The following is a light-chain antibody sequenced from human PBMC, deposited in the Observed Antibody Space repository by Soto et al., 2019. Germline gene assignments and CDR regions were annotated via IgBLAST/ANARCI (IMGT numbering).Light chain of an antibody. CDR2: GAS. CDR1: QSVSTD. V-gene: IGKV3-15*01. CDR3: QQYNFWPPET. Sequence: EIVMTQSPATLSVSLGGRATLSCRASQSVSTDLAWYQQRPGQAPRLLIYGASTRATGIPARFTGSGSGTEFILTISSLQSEDSAVYYCQQYNFWPPETFGQGTKVDNK. J-gene: IGKJ1*01.